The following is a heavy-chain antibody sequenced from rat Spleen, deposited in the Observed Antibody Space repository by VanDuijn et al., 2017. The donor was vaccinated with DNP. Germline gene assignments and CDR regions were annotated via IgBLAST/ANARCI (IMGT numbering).Heavy chain of an antibody. Sequence: EVQLVESGGGLVQPGGSLKLSCAASGFTFSDYNMAWVRQAPKKGLEWVTTISYDASSTYYRDSVKGRFTISRDSAKNTLYLQMDSLRSEDTATYYCARQGYYFDYWGQGVMVTVSS. CDR1: GFTFSDYN. CDR3: ARQGYYFDY. D-gene: IGHD4-1*01. J-gene: IGHJ2*01. CDR2: ISYDASST. V-gene: IGHV5-7*01.